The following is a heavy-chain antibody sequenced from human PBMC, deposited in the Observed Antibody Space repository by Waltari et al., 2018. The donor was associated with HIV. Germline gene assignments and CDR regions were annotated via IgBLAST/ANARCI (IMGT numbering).Heavy chain of an antibody. CDR2: INPNSGGT. CDR1: GSTLTANH. J-gene: IGHJ4*02. V-gene: IGHV1-2*02. D-gene: IGHD3-16*01. Sequence: QVQLVQSGAVVKKPGASVKVSCKTSGSTLTANHIHWLRQAPGQGPEWMGWINPNSGGTNYAQRFQDRVTLTRDTHISTVFMDLSRLASDDTAVYYCARVPQGRLGELSTYYFDYWGQGSLVIVSS. CDR3: ARVPQGRLGELSTYYFDY.